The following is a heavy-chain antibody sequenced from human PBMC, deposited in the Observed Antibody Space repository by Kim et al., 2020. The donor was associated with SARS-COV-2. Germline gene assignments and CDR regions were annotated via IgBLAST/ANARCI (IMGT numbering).Heavy chain of an antibody. J-gene: IGHJ6*02. Sequence: KYYADSVKGRFTISRDNSKNTLYLQRNSLRAEDTAVYYCARVASYYYGMDVWGQGTTVTVSS. CDR2: K. V-gene: IGHV3-33*01. CDR3: ARVASYYYGMDV.